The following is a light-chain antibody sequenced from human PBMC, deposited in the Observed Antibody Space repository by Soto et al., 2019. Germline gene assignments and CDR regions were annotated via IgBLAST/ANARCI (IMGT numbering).Light chain of an antibody. J-gene: IGLJ3*02. CDR2: EVS. Sequence: QSALTQRASVSGSPGQSITISCTGTSSDVGDYNSVSWFQQHPGKAPKLMIYEVSNRPSGVSNRFSGSKSGNTASLTISGLQAEDEADYYCSSYTSSSTWVFGVGTKVTVL. CDR1: SSDVGDYNS. V-gene: IGLV2-14*01. CDR3: SSYTSSSTWV.